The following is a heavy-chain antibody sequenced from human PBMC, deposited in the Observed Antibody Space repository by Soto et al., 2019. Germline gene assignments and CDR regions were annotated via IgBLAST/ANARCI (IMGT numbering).Heavy chain of an antibody. CDR3: AKDQRHYYDFWSGYSRMDV. CDR2: ISGSGGST. V-gene: IGHV3-23*01. J-gene: IGHJ6*02. D-gene: IGHD3-3*01. CDR1: GFTFGSYA. Sequence: PGGSLRLSYAASGFTFGSYAMSWVRQAPGKGLEWVSAISGSGGSTYYADSVKGRFTISRDNSKNTLYLQMNSLRAEDTAVYYCAKDQRHYYDFWSGYSRMDVWGQGTTVTVSS.